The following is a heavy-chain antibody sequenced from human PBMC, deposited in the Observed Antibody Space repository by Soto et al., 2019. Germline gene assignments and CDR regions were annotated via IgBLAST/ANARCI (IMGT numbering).Heavy chain of an antibody. V-gene: IGHV3-74*01. CDR1: GFTFSNYW. CDR2: ITNDWSTT. Sequence: EVQLVESGGGLVQPGGSLRLSCAASGFTFSNYWMNWVRQPPGKGLVWVSRITNDWSTTAYADSVKGRFTITRDNAQSTLYLQMNSVRAEDTAVYYCASDPLIGTTDYGLDVLGQGTTVSVSS. CDR3: ASDPLIGTTDYGLDV. D-gene: IGHD1-7*01. J-gene: IGHJ6*02.